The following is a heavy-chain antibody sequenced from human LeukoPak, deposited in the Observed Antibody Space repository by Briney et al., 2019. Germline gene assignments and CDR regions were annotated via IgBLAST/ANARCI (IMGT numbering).Heavy chain of an antibody. D-gene: IGHD1-26*01. CDR3: ASALRGASYPDAFDI. CDR2: ISSSGSTI. Sequence: GGSLRLSCAASGFTFSDYYMSWIRQAPGKGLEWVSYISSSGSTIYYADSVKGRFTISRDNAKNSLYLQMNSLRAEDTAVYYCASALRGASYPDAFDIWGQGTMVTVSS. J-gene: IGHJ3*02. V-gene: IGHV3-11*01. CDR1: GFTFSDYY.